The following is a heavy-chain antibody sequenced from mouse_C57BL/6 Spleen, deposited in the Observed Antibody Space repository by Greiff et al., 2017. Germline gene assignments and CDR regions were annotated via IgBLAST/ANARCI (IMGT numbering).Heavy chain of an antibody. CDR3: ARAGTTGGFDY. Sequence: QVQLQQPGAELVKPGASVKLSCKASGYTFTSYWMQWVKQRPGQGLEWIGEFDPSDSYTNYNQKFKGKATLTVDTSSSTAYMQLSSLTSEDSAVYYCARAGTTGGFDYWGQGTTLTVSS. V-gene: IGHV1-50*01. CDR1: GYTFTSYW. D-gene: IGHD1-1*01. J-gene: IGHJ2*01. CDR2: FDPSDSYT.